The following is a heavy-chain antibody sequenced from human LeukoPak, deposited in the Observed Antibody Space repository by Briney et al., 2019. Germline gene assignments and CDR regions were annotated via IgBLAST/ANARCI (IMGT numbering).Heavy chain of an antibody. V-gene: IGHV4-34*01. CDR1: GGSFSGYY. J-gene: IGHJ4*02. CDR3: ARGAITMVRGVIIRRAFDY. D-gene: IGHD3-10*01. Sequence: SETLSLTCAVYGGSFSGYYWSWIRQPPGKGLEWIGEINHSGSTNYNPSLKSRVTISVDTSKNQFSLKLSSVTAADTAVYYCARGAITMVRGVIIRRAFDYWGQGTLSPSPQ. CDR2: INHSGST.